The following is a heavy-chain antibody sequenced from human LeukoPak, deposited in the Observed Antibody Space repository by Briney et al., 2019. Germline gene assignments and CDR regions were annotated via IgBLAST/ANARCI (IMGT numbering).Heavy chain of an antibody. J-gene: IGHJ4*02. CDR3: ARDRGSYYDY. CDR2: IYHSGSN. Sequence: PSETLSLTCTVSGAPISRDYWSWIRQPPGKALEWIGYIYHSGSNKYNPSLESRVTISTDTSKNQFSLNLTSVTAADTAVYYCARDRGSYYDYWGQGTLVTVSS. D-gene: IGHD3-16*01. V-gene: IGHV4-59*01. CDR1: GAPISRDY.